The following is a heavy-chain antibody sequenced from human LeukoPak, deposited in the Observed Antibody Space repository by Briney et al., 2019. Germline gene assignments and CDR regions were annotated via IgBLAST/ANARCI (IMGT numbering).Heavy chain of an antibody. CDR3: ARIPREYGGSWFSNWFDP. CDR2: ISAYNGNA. V-gene: IGHV1-18*01. Sequence: ASVKVSCKASGYTFTSYGISWVRQAPGQGLEWMGWISAYNGNANYAQKLQGRVTMTTDTSTSTAYMELRSLRSDDTAVYYCARIPREYGGSWFSNWFDPWGQGTLVTVSS. J-gene: IGHJ5*02. CDR1: GYTFTSYG. D-gene: IGHD6-13*01.